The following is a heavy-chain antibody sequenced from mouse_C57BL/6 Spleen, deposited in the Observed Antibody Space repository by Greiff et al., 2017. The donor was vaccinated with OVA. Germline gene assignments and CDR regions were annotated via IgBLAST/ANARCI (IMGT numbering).Heavy chain of an antibody. CDR2: IYPGDGDT. CDR3: ARGVYDYSCFAY. J-gene: IGHJ3*01. CDR1: GYAFSSSW. D-gene: IGHD2-4*01. V-gene: IGHV1-82*01. Sequence: QVQLQQSGPELVKPGASVKISCKASGYAFSSSWMNWVKQRPGKGLEWIGRIYPGDGDTNYNGKFKGKATLTADKSSSTAYMQLSSLTSEDSAVYFCARGVYDYSCFAYWGQGTLVTVSA.